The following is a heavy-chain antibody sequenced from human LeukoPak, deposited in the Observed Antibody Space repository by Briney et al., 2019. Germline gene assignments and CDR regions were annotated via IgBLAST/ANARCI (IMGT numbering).Heavy chain of an antibody. D-gene: IGHD3-22*01. CDR1: GGSISDTNY. Sequence: SGTLSLTCVVSGGSISDTNYWSWIRQPPGKGLEWIGYIYYSGSTYYNPSLKSRVTISVDTSKNQFSLKLSSVTAADTAVYYCARGRAYYYVNYWGQGTLVTVSS. J-gene: IGHJ4*02. V-gene: IGHV4-4*02. CDR3: ARGRAYYYVNY. CDR2: IYYSGST.